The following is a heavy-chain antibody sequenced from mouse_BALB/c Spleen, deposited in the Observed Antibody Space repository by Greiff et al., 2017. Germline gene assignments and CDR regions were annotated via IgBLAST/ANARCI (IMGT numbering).Heavy chain of an antibody. D-gene: IGHD2-4*01. J-gene: IGHJ4*01. Sequence: EVKVVESGGGLVQPGESLKLSCESNEYEFPSHDMSWVRKTPEKRLELVAAINSDGGSTYYPDTMERRFIISRDNTKKTLYLQMSSLRSEDTALYYCARHGSFYDYDGAMDYWGQGTSVTVSS. CDR2: INSDGGST. CDR1: EYEFPSHD. V-gene: IGHV5-2*01. CDR3: ARHGSFYDYDGAMDY.